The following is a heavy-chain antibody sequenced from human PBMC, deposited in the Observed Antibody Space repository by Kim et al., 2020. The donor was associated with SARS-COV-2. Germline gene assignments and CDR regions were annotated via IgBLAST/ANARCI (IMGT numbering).Heavy chain of an antibody. CDR2: INHSGST. J-gene: IGHJ4*01. CDR1: GGSFSGYY. Sequence: SETLSLTCAVYGGSFSGYYWSWIRQPPGKGLEWIGEINHSGSTNYNPSLKSRVTISVDTSKNQFSLKLSSVTAADTAVYYCARAQQGRRVVVITRYYFD. D-gene: IGHD3-22*01. V-gene: IGHV4-34*01. CDR3: ARAQQGRRVVVITRYYFD.